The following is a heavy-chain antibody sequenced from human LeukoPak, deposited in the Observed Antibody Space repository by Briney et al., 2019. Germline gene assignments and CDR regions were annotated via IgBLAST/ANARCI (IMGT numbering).Heavy chain of an antibody. CDR3: ARQCSGGSCYFSRNLDY. J-gene: IGHJ4*02. V-gene: IGHV3-21*01. CDR2: ISSSSSYI. CDR1: GFTFSSYS. Sequence: GGSLRLSCAASGFTFSSYSMNWVRQAPGKGLEWVSSISSSSSYIYYADSVKGRFTISRDNAKNSLYLQMNSLRAEDTAVYYCARQCSGGSCYFSRNLDYWGQGTLVTVSS. D-gene: IGHD2-15*01.